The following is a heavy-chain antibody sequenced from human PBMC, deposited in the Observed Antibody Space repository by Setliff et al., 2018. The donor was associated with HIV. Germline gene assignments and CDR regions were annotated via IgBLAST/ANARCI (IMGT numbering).Heavy chain of an antibody. CDR3: ARTDYGGNSGGNYFYY. CDR2: ISAYNGNT. CDR1: GYTFTSDG. Sequence: GASVKVSCKASGYTFTSDGISWVRQAPGQGLEWMGWISAYNGNTNDAKKLQGRVTITKDTSASTAYMELSSLIPEDTAVYYCARTDYGGNSGGNYFYYWGQGSLVTVSS. V-gene: IGHV1-18*01. D-gene: IGHD4-17*01. J-gene: IGHJ4*02.